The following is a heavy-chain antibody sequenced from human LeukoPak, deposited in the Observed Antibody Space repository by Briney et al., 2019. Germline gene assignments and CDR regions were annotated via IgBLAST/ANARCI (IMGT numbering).Heavy chain of an antibody. CDR2: ISSSSSYI. CDR1: GFTFSSYS. CDR3: ARSPYYDSSGFPYYFDY. D-gene: IGHD3-22*01. V-gene: IGHV3-21*01. J-gene: IGHJ4*02. Sequence: GGSLRLSCAASGFTFSSYSMNWVRQAPGKGLEWVSSISSSSSYIYYADSVKGRFTISRDNAKNSLYLQMNSLRAEDTAVYYCARSPYYDSSGFPYYFDYWGQGTLVTVSS.